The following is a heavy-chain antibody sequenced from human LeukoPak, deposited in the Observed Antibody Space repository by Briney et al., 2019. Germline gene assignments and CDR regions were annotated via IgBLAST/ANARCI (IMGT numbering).Heavy chain of an antibody. J-gene: IGHJ2*01. CDR2: INHSGST. Sequence: IPSETLSLTCAVYGGSFSGYYWSWIRQPPGKGLEWIGEINHSGSTNYNPSLKSRVTISVDTSKNQFSLKLSSVTAADTAVYYCARDTRGTMTVLEDWYFDLWGRGTLVTVSS. V-gene: IGHV4-34*01. D-gene: IGHD3-22*01. CDR3: ARDTRGTMTVLEDWYFDL. CDR1: GGSFSGYY.